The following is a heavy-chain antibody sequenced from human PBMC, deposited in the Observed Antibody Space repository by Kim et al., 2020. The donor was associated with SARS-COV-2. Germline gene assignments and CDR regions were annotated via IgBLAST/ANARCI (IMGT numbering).Heavy chain of an antibody. Sequence: GGSLRLSCAATGFDFSESWMDWVRQAPGKGLEWVSRISHDGYRVEYADPVKGRFTISRDNDKNVLYLQMTGLLVDDTAVYFCARVADLGSRWSGFPSNGKWGQGVLVTVSS. CDR3: ARVADLGSRWSGFPSNGK. V-gene: IGHV3-74*01. CDR2: ISHDGYRV. D-gene: IGHD3-3*01. J-gene: IGHJ4*02. CDR1: GFDFSESW.